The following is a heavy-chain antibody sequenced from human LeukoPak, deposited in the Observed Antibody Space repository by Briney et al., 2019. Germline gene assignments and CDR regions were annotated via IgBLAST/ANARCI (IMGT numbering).Heavy chain of an antibody. D-gene: IGHD6-19*01. CDR2: INHSGST. Sequence: PSETLSLTCAVYGGSFSGYYWSWIRQPPGKGPEWIGEINHSGSTNYNPSLKSRVTISVDTSKNQFSLKLSSVTAADTAVYYCARGRPRIAVAGTVWFDPWGQGTLVTVSS. J-gene: IGHJ5*02. CDR3: ARGRPRIAVAGTVWFDP. CDR1: GGSFSGYY. V-gene: IGHV4-34*01.